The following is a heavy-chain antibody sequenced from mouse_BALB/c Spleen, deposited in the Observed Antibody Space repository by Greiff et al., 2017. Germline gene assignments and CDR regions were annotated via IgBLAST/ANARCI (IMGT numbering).Heavy chain of an antibody. D-gene: IGHD1-2*01. Sequence: EVQLQQSGPGLVKPSQSLSLTCTVTGYSITSDYAWNWIRQFPGNKLEWMGYISYSGSTSYNPSLKSRISITRDTSKNQFFLQLNSVTTEDTATYYCARGATAIFFDYWGQGTTLTVSS. J-gene: IGHJ2*01. CDR3: ARGATAIFFDY. CDR1: GYSITSDYA. V-gene: IGHV3-2*02. CDR2: ISYSGST.